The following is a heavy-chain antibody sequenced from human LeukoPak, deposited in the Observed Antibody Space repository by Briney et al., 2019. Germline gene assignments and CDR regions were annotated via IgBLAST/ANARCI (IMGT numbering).Heavy chain of an antibody. J-gene: IGHJ3*02. CDR2: VNPSGGSA. CDR1: GYTFTSYY. Sequence: ASVTVSCKASGYTFTSYYMHWVRQAPGQGLEWMGIVNPSGGSASYAQKFQCRVTMTRDMSTSTVYMELSSLRSEDTAVYFCARGRHYYDASDYYYEGDAFDIWGQGTMVTVSS. D-gene: IGHD3-22*01. V-gene: IGHV1-46*01. CDR3: ARGRHYYDASDYYYEGDAFDI.